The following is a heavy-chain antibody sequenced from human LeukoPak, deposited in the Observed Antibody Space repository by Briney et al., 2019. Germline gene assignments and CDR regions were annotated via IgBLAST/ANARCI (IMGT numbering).Heavy chain of an antibody. D-gene: IGHD6-13*01. CDR2: INPNSGGT. CDR1: GYTFTGYY. V-gene: IGHV1-2*06. J-gene: IGHJ6*03. Sequence: ASVKVSCKASGYTFTGYYMHWARQAPGQGLEWMGRINPNSGGTNYAQKFQGRVTMTRDTSISTAYMELSRLRSDDTAVYYCARGLGQLVRTPYYYYYYMDVWGKGTTVTVSS. CDR3: ARGLGQLVRTPYYYYYYMDV.